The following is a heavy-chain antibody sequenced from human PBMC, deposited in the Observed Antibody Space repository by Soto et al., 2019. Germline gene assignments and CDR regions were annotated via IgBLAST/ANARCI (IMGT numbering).Heavy chain of an antibody. CDR1: GGSMSKFY. D-gene: IGHD4-17*01. CDR3: VRDGSKTLRDCFDP. CDR2: VYATGTS. V-gene: IGHV4-4*07. J-gene: IGHJ5*02. Sequence: SETLSLTCSVSGGSMSKFYWGWIRKTAGKGLEWMGRVYATGTSDYNPSLRSRIAMSVDISKKTFSLRLRSVTAADTGVYYCVRDGSKTLRDCFDPWGQGILVT.